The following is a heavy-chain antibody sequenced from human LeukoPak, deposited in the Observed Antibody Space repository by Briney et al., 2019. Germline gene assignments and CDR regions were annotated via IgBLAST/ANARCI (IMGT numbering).Heavy chain of an antibody. CDR1: GYTFTSYG. V-gene: IGHV1-18*01. J-gene: IGHJ6*02. CDR3: ARDQLRYYGSGSYYSDMDV. D-gene: IGHD3-10*01. Sequence: GASVKVSCKTSGYTFTSYGISWVRQAPGQGLEWMGWISAYNGNTNYAQKLQGRVTMTTDTSTSTAYMELRSLRSDDTAVYYCARDQLRYYGSGSYYSDMDVWGQGTTVTVSS. CDR2: ISAYNGNT.